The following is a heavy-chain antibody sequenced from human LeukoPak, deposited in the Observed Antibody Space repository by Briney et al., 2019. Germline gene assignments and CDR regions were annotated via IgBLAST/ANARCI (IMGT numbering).Heavy chain of an antibody. V-gene: IGHV4-59*01. Sequence: PSETLSLTCTVSGGSISSYYWSWLRQPPGKGLEWIGYIYYSGSTNYNPSLKSRVTISVDTSKNQFSLRLSSVTAADTAVYYCARISGSYVEDWFDRWGQGTLVTVSS. CDR3: ARISGSYVEDWFDR. CDR1: GGSISSYY. D-gene: IGHD1-26*01. CDR2: IYYSGST. J-gene: IGHJ5*02.